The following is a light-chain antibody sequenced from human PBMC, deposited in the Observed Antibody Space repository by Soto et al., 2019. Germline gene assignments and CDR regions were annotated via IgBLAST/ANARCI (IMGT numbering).Light chain of an antibody. J-gene: IGLJ2*01. Sequence: QSVLTQPPSVSAAPGQTVTLSCSGSISNIGNNYVSWFQQFPGTGPKLLIYDNDKRPSGIPDGFSGSKSGTSATLGITGLQIGDEADYYCATWYSSLSAAVFGGGTKLTVL. CDR2: DND. CDR3: ATWYSSLSAAV. V-gene: IGLV1-51*01. CDR1: ISNIGNNY.